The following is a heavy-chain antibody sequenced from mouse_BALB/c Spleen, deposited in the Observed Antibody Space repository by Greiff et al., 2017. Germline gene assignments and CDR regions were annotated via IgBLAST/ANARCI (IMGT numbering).Heavy chain of an antibody. J-gene: IGHJ2*03. CDR2: ISRGGST. V-gene: IGHV5-6-5*01. Sequence: EVKLMESGGGLVKPGGSLKLSCAASGFTFSRYAMSWVRQISEKRLEWVASISRGGSTYYPDSVKGRFTISRDNARNILYLQMSSLRSEDTAMYYCAREDPMITTGYYCDYWGQGTSLTVSS. D-gene: IGHD2-4*01. CDR1: GFTFSRYA. CDR3: AREDPMITTGYYCDY.